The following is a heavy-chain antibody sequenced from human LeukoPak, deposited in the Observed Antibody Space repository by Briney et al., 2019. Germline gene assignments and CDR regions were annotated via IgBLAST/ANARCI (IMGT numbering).Heavy chain of an antibody. CDR2: IKQDGGQI. Sequence: GGSLGLSCAASEFTFSSYWMSWVRQAPGKGLEWVANIKQDGGQIYYLESVKGRFTVSRDNAKNSLYLQMNSLRAEDTAVYYCARLGARQMLEYWGQGTLVTVSS. CDR1: EFTFSSYW. D-gene: IGHD4-17*01. V-gene: IGHV3-7*01. J-gene: IGHJ4*02. CDR3: ARLGARQMLEY.